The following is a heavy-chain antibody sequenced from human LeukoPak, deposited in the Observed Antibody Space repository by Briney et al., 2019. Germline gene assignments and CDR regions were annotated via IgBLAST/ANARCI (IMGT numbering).Heavy chain of an antibody. Sequence: GGSLRLSCAASGFTFSSYAMSWVRQAPGKGLEWVSAITDSGDGTYYADSVKGRFAISRDNSKNRVYLQMNSLRAEDTAVYYCAKTATGYSSGHYPGWPVDYWGQGTLVTVSS. CDR3: AKTATGYSSGHYPGWPVDY. D-gene: IGHD6-19*01. J-gene: IGHJ4*02. V-gene: IGHV3-23*01. CDR1: GFTFSSYA. CDR2: ITDSGDGT.